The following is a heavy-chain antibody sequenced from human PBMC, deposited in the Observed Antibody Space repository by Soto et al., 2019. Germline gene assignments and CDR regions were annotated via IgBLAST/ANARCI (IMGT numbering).Heavy chain of an antibody. D-gene: IGHD2-15*01. CDR1: GGSVSSGSYY. CDR2: IYYSGST. J-gene: IGHJ5*02. V-gene: IGHV4-61*01. CDR3: ARDRFRGRYGSGGSCYASGFDP. Sequence: SEPLSLTCTVSGGSVSSGSYYWRWIRQPPGKGLAWLGYIYYSGSTNYNPSLKRRVTISVDTSKNQFSLKLSPVPAASTAVYSCARDRFRGRYGSGGSCYASGFDPWGQGTLGTVSS.